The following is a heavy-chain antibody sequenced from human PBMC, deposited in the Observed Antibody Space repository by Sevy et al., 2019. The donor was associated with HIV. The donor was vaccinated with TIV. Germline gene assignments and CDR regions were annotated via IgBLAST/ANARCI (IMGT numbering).Heavy chain of an antibody. CDR3: AKVASLYVYSNYTTHPDYYYYYGMDV. V-gene: IGHV3-23*01. D-gene: IGHD4-4*01. J-gene: IGHJ6*02. CDR1: GFTFSSYA. CDR2: ISGSGGST. Sequence: GGSLRFSCAASGFTFSSYAMSWVRQAPGKGLEWVSAISGSGGSTYYADSVKGRFTISRDNSKNTLYLQMNSLRAEDTAVYYCAKVASLYVYSNYTTHPDYYYYYGMDVWGQGTTVTVSS.